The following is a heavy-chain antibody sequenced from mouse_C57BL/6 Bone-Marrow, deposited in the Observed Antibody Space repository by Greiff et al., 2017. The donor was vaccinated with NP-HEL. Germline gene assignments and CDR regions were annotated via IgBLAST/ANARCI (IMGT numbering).Heavy chain of an antibody. J-gene: IGHJ4*01. CDR2: ISNGGGST. D-gene: IGHD3-1*01. CDR1: GFTFSDYY. V-gene: IGHV5-12*01. Sequence: EVQRVESGGGLVQPGGSLKLSCAASGFTFSDYYMYWVRQTPEKRLEWVAYISNGGGSTYYPDTVKGRFTISRDNAKNTLYLQMSRLKSEDTAMYYCARRRAHYYAMDYWGQGTSVTVSS. CDR3: ARRRAHYYAMDY.